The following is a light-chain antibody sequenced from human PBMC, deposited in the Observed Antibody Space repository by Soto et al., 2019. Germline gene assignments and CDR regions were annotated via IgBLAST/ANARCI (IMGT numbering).Light chain of an antibody. CDR3: SSYAVNNKVV. J-gene: IGLJ2*01. CDR1: SSDVGGYNY. CDR2: EVS. V-gene: IGLV2-14*01. Sequence: QSVLTQPASVSGSPGQSITISCTGTSSDVGGYNYVSWYQHHPGKAPKLMIYEVSDRPSGVSNRFSGSKSGNTASLTVSGLQAEDEADYYCSSYAVNNKVVFGGGTKLTVL.